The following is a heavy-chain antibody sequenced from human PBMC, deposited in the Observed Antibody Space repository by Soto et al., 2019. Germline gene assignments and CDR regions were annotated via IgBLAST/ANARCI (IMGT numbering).Heavy chain of an antibody. D-gene: IGHD3-10*01. CDR2: IWYDGSNK. CDR3: ARDRGGLLWVEYCLDV. J-gene: IGHJ6*02. Sequence: GGSLRLSCAASGFTFSSYGMHWVRQAPGKGLEWVAVIWYDGSNKYYADSVKGRFTISRDNSKNTLYLQMNSLRAEDTAVYYCARDRGGLLWVEYCLDVWGQGTTVTVSS. CDR1: GFTFSSYG. V-gene: IGHV3-33*01.